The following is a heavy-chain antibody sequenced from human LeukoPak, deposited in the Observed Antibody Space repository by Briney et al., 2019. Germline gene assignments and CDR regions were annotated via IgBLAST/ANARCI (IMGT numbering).Heavy chain of an antibody. CDR2: IYYTGST. J-gene: IGHJ4*02. V-gene: IGHV4-39*01. Sequence: SETLSLTCTVSGVSVSSTEFYWGWVRHPPGKGLQWIGNIYYTGSTYYNPSLNSRVTMSVDTSQNQISLKMTSVTAADTAVYYCARLSKGRYFDYIFDYWGQGTLVTVSS. D-gene: IGHD3-9*01. CDR1: GVSVSSTEFY. CDR3: ARLSKGRYFDYIFDY.